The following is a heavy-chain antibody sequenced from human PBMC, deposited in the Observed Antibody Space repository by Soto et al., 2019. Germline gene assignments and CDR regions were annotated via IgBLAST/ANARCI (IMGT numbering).Heavy chain of an antibody. J-gene: IGHJ3*02. D-gene: IGHD3-3*01. CDR1: GYTFTSYD. V-gene: IGHV1-8*01. CDR2: MNPNSGNT. Sequence: ASVKVSCKASGYTFTSYDINWVRQATGQGLEWMGWMNPNSGNTGYAQKFQGRVTMTRNTSISTAYMELSSLRSEDTAVYYCARSVYDFWSGGNAFDIWGQGTMVTVSS. CDR3: ARSVYDFWSGGNAFDI.